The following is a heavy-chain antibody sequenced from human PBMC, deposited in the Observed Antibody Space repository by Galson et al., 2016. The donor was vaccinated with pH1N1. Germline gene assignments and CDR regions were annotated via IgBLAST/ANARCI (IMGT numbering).Heavy chain of an antibody. CDR2: ISGYTGNT. V-gene: IGHV1-18*01. Sequence: SVKVSCKASGYTFTSYGINWVRQAPGQGLEWMGWISGYTGNTNYAQGSQGRVTMTADTSTGTAYMELKSRTPDDTAVYYCARDEAHDFRRPLGVYYYMDGWGKGTTVTVSS. J-gene: IGHJ6*03. D-gene: IGHD3-3*01. CDR3: ARDEAHDFRRPLGVYYYMDG. CDR1: GYTFTSYG.